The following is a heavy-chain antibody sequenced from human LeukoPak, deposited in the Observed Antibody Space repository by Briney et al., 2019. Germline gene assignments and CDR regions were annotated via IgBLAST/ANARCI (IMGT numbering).Heavy chain of an antibody. CDR2: IYSGGNT. V-gene: IGHV3-53*01. CDR3: ARDPGNWFDP. D-gene: IGHD7-27*01. J-gene: IGHJ5*02. Sequence: PGGSLRLSCAASGFTFSSYEMNWVRQAPGKGLEWVSVIYSGGNTYYADSVKGRFTISRDNSKNTLYLQMNTLRAEDTAVYYCARDPGNWFDPWGQGTLVTVSS. CDR1: GFTFSSYE.